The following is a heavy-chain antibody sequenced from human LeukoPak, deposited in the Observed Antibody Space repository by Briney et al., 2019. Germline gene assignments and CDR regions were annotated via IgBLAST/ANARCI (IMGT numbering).Heavy chain of an antibody. D-gene: IGHD6-19*01. Sequence: PSETLSLTCTVSGFTVSSNSMSWVRQAPGKGLEWVSFIYSDNTHYSDSVKGRFTISRDNSKNTLYLQMNSLRAEDTAVYYCARGTLYSGWSYYFDYWGQGSQVTVSS. V-gene: IGHV3-53*01. CDR3: ARGTLYSGWSYYFDY. CDR2: IYSDNT. CDR1: GFTVSSNS. J-gene: IGHJ4*02.